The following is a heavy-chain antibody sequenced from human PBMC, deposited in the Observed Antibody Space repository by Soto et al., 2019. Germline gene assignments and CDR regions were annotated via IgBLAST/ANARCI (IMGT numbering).Heavy chain of an antibody. Sequence: PSDTLTLTCTACSGSFTASLSVCVRQPPGKGLEWIGEVSHSGNTKYYPSLRSRVTLSVDSSKNQISLALTSVTAADTAVYYCARAKLESTAWHQFDIWGEGTLVTVS. J-gene: IGHJ4*02. D-gene: IGHD2-2*01. CDR1: SGSFTASL. CDR2: VSHSGNT. V-gene: IGHV4-34*01. CDR3: ARAKLESTAWHQFDI.